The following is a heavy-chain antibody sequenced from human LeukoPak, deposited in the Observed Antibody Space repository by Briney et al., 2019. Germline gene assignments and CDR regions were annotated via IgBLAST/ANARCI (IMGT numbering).Heavy chain of an antibody. D-gene: IGHD6-13*01. V-gene: IGHV4-59*01. CDR1: GGSISSYY. Sequence: PSETLSLTCTVSGGSISSYYWSWIRQPPGKGLEWISYIYYSGSTKYNPSLKSRVTISVDTSKNQFSLKLSSVTAADTAVYYCARDFSSWYERPHTGFDYWGQGTLVTVSS. CDR3: ARDFSSWYERPHTGFDY. CDR2: IYYSGST. J-gene: IGHJ4*02.